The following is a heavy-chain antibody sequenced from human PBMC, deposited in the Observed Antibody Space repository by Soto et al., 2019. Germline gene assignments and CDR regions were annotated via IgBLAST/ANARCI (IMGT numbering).Heavy chain of an antibody. Sequence: QVQLVQSGAEVKKPGSSVKVSCKASGGTFSSYSINWVRQAPGQGLEWMGEIIPIFGTANYAQKFQGRVTITAAESTSTAYMELSSLRSEDTAVYYCARDGGRHSGGIDYWGQGNLVTVSS. V-gene: IGHV1-69*01. D-gene: IGHD1-26*01. J-gene: IGHJ4*02. CDR1: GGTFSSYS. CDR2: IIPIFGTA. CDR3: ARDGGRHSGGIDY.